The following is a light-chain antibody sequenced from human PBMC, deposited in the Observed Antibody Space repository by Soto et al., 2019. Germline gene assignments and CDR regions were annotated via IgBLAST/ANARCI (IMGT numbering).Light chain of an antibody. V-gene: IGKV3-11*01. CDR1: QSFSGY. CDR3: QQRSNWPPVIT. Sequence: EIVLTQSPATLSLSPGERATLSCRASQSFSGYLAWYQQKPGQAPRLLIYDASKRATDIPARFSGWGSGTDFTLTISGLEPEDFAVYYCQQRSNWPPVITFGQGTRLEIK. CDR2: DAS. J-gene: IGKJ5*01.